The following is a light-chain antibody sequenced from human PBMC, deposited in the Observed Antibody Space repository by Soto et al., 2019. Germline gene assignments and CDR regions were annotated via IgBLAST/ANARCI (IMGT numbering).Light chain of an antibody. CDR3: SSYAGSYTLV. Sequence: QSALTQPRSVSGSPGQSVTISCTGTSNDVGGYNFVSWYQQHPGTVPKLFIYDVSRRPSGVPDRFSGSKSGNTASLTISGLQAEDEAYYYCSSYAGSYTLVFGGGTKLTVL. V-gene: IGLV2-11*01. J-gene: IGLJ2*01. CDR1: SNDVGGYNF. CDR2: DVS.